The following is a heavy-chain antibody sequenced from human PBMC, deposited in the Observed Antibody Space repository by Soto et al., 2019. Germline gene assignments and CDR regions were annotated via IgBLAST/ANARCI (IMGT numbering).Heavy chain of an antibody. CDR2: INPSGGST. Sequence: APRQGLEWMGIINPSGGSTSYAQKFQGRVTMTRDTSTSTVYMELSSLGSEDTAVYYCARARKIAVAGLNFDYWGQGTLVTVSS. V-gene: IGHV1-46*01. J-gene: IGHJ4*02. D-gene: IGHD6-19*01. CDR3: ARARKIAVAGLNFDY.